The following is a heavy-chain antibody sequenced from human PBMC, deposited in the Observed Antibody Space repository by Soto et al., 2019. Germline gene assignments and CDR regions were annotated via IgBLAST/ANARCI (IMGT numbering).Heavy chain of an antibody. J-gene: IGHJ3*02. V-gene: IGHV4-30-2*01. CDR2: TYHSGND. CDR3: ARGHPAMFGVEPTAEGGSGTAALDM. Sequence: SETLSPTCGVSVASVLSGYLSCAWIRQPPGKGLEWIVHTYHSGNDKYNPSLRIRVTISLDTSTNALSLTLSSVNAAATAVYYGARGHPAMFGVEPTAEGGSGTAALDMWGQGAMVTVSS. D-gene: IGHD3-3*01. CDR1: VASVLSGYLS.